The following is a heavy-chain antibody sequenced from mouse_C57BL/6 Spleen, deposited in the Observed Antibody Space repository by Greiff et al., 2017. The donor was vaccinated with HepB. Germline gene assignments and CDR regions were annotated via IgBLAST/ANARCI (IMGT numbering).Heavy chain of an antibody. J-gene: IGHJ2*01. V-gene: IGHV1-80*01. CDR1: GYAFSSYW. Sequence: VKLVESGAELVKPGASVKISCKASGYAFSSYWMNWVKQRPGKGLEWIGQIYPGDGDTNYNGKFKGKATLTADKSSSTAYMQLSSLTSEDSAVYFCARSAQATRYFDYWGQGTTLTVSS. D-gene: IGHD3-2*02. CDR3: ARSAQATRYFDY. CDR2: IYPGDGDT.